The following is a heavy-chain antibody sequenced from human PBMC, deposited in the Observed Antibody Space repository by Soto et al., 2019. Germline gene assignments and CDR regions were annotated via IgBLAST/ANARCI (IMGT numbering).Heavy chain of an antibody. Sequence: SEPLSLTCAVCGGSFSGYYWSWLRQPQGKGLEWIGEINHSGSTNYNPSLKSRVTLSVDTSKNQFSLKLSSVTAADTAVYYCARGLAQQSSPDYWGQGPLVTVSS. J-gene: IGHJ4*02. CDR3: ARGLAQQSSPDY. D-gene: IGHD1-26*01. V-gene: IGHV4-34*01. CDR2: INHSGST. CDR1: GGSFSGYY.